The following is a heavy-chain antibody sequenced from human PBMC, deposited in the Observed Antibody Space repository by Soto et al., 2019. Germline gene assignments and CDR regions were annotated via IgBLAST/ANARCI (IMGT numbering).Heavy chain of an antibody. V-gene: IGHV4-59*08. D-gene: IGHD2-21*01. Sequence: SETLSLTCTVSGGSISSYYWSWIRQPPGKGLEWIGYMYYGGSTNYNPSLKSRVTLSLDTSKNQFSLRLSSVTASDTAVYYCARLGAYYQSLDPWGQGTLVTVSS. CDR2: MYYGGST. J-gene: IGHJ5*02. CDR1: GGSISSYY. CDR3: ARLGAYYQSLDP.